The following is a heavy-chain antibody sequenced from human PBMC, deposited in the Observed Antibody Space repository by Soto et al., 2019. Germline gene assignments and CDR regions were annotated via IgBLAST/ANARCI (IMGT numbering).Heavy chain of an antibody. CDR3: ARDYPPYCSGGSCSFL. Sequence: PSETLSLTCTVSGGSISSYYWSWIRQPPGKGLEWIGYIYYSGSTIYNPSLKSRVTISVDTSKNQFSLKLSSVTAADTAVYYCARDYPPYCSGGSCSFLWGQGTLVTVSS. V-gene: IGHV4-59*01. D-gene: IGHD2-15*01. CDR2: IYYSGST. J-gene: IGHJ4*02. CDR1: GGSISSYY.